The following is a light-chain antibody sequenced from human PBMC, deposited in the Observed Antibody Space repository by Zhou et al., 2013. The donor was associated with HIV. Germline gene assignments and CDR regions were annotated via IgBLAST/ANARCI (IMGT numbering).Light chain of an antibody. Sequence: DIVMTQSPLSLPVTPGEPASISCRSSQSLLHSNGYNYLDWYLQKPGQSPQLLIYLGSNRASGVPDRFSGSGSGTDFTLKISRVEAEDVGVYYCMQALQTPLTFGGGTRLE. V-gene: IGKV2-28*01. CDR3: MQALQTPLT. CDR1: QSLLHSNGYNY. CDR2: LGS. J-gene: IGKJ4*01.